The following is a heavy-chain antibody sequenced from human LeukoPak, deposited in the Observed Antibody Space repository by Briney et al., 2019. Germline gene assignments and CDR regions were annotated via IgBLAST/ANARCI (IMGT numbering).Heavy chain of an antibody. CDR1: GFTFSRYT. CDR2: ISSSSGTI. V-gene: IGHV3-48*02. J-gene: IGHJ4*02. CDR3: ARDLARSLDY. Sequence: GGSLRLSCAASGFTFSRYTMHWVRQAPGKGLEWVSYISSSSGTIYYADSVKGRFTISRDNAKDSLYLQMNSLRDEDTAVYYCARDLARSLDYWGQGTRVTVSS. D-gene: IGHD1-26*01.